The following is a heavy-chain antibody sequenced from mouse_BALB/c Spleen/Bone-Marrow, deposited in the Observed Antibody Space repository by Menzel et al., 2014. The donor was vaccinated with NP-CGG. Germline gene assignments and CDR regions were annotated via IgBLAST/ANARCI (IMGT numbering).Heavy chain of an antibody. Sequence: VQLQQSGTDLVRPGTSVQVSCQAPGYAFTSYLIEWIKPRPGQGLEWIGVINPGSVGIYYNERLKGKATLTAHKSSSTAYMQLRSLTSDDSAVYFCARSRYDGYSEAMVYWGRGTSVTGSS. CDR2: INPGSVGI. V-gene: IGHV1-54*03. D-gene: IGHD2-3*01. CDR1: GYAFTSYL. J-gene: IGHJ4*01. CDR3: ARSRYDGYSEAMVY.